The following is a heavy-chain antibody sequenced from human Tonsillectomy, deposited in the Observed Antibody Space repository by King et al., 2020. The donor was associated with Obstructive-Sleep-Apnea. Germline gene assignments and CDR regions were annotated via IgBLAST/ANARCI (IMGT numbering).Heavy chain of an antibody. CDR1: GFTFSSYS. V-gene: IGHV3-48*04. D-gene: IGHD5-12*01. Sequence: DVQLVESGGGLVQPGGSLRLSCAASGFTFSSYSMNWVRQAPGKGLEWGSYITSSSNTIYYADFVRGRFTISRDNAKNSLYLQMNSLRAEDTAVYYCARDSGDSGYDSRPIWGQGILVTVSS. CDR3: ARDSGDSGYDSRPI. CDR2: ITSSSNTI. J-gene: IGHJ4*02.